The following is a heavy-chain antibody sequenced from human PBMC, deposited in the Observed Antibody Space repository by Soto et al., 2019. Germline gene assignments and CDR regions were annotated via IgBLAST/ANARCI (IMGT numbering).Heavy chain of an antibody. CDR3: ARSLPGTYGAFDL. D-gene: IGHD1-7*01. V-gene: IGHV3-74*01. J-gene: IGHJ3*01. CDR1: EFTFRSYW. CDR2: ISGDGSST. Sequence: GGSLRLSCAASEFTFRSYWVHWVRHSPGKGLAWVSRISGDGSSTNYADSVKGRFTISRDNAKNTVYLQIDSLGAEDTAVYYCARSLPGTYGAFDLWGQGTVVTVSS.